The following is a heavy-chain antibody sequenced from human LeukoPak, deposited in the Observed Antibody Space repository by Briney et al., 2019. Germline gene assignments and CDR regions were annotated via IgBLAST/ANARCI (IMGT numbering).Heavy chain of an antibody. Sequence: PGGSLRLSCAASGFTFSSYGMHWVRQAPGKGLEWVAVISYDGSNKYYADSVKGRFTISRDNSKNTLYLQMNSLRAEDTAVYYCASIVGANTNDAFDIWGQGTMVTVSS. CDR2: ISYDGSNK. CDR1: GFTFSSYG. V-gene: IGHV3-30*03. CDR3: ASIVGANTNDAFDI. D-gene: IGHD1-26*01. J-gene: IGHJ3*02.